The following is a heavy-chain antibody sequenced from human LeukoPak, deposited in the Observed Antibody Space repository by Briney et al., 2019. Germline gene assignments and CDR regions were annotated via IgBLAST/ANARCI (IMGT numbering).Heavy chain of an antibody. D-gene: IGHD3-3*01. CDR3: ARGLDFWSGTDY. J-gene: IGHJ4*02. V-gene: IGHV1-8*03. Sequence: ASVKVSCKASGYTFTSYDINWVRQATGQGLEWMGWMNPNNGNTGYAQKFQGRVTITRNSSISTAYMELSSLRSENTAVYYCARGLDFWSGTDYWGQGTLVTVSS. CDR2: MNPNNGNT. CDR1: GYTFTSYD.